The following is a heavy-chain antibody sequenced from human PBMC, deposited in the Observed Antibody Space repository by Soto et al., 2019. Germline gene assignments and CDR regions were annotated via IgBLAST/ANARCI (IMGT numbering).Heavy chain of an antibody. J-gene: IGHJ4*02. CDR2: ISYDGSNK. CDR1: GFTFSSYG. CDR3: AKDAGYCSSTSCYFDY. V-gene: IGHV3-30*18. Sequence: QVQLVESGGGVVQPGRSLRLSCAASGFTFSSYGMHWVRQAPGKGLEWGAVISYDGSNKYYADSVKGRFTISRDNSKNTLYLQMNRLRAEDTAVYYCAKDAGYCSSTSCYFDYWGQGTLVTVSS. D-gene: IGHD2-2*01.